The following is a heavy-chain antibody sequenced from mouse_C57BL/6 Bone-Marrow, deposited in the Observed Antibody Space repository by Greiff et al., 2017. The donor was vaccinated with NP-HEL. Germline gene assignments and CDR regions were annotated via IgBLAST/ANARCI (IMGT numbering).Heavy chain of an antibody. D-gene: IGHD2-3*01. CDR2: INPSSGYT. V-gene: IGHV1-7*01. CDR1: GYTFTSYW. Sequence: QVQLKQSGAELAKPGASVKLSCKASGYTFTSYWMHWVKQRPGQGLEWIGYINPSSGYTKYNQKFKDKATLTADKSSSTAYMQLSSLTYEDSAVYYCARWSDGYYGYFDVWGTGTTVTVSS. J-gene: IGHJ1*03. CDR3: ARWSDGYYGYFDV.